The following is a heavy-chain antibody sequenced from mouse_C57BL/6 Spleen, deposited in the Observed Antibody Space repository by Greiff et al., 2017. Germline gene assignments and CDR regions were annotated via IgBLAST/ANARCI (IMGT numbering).Heavy chain of an antibody. D-gene: IGHD3-2*02. CDR1: GYTFTSYW. CDR3: ARGKSSTAQATGAMDY. J-gene: IGHJ4*01. CDR2: IDPSDSET. Sequence: QVHVKQPGAELVRPGSSVKLSCKASGYTFTSYWMHWVKQRPIQGLEWIGNIDPSDSETHYNQKFKDKATLTVDKSSSTAYMQLSSLTSEDSAVYYCARGKSSTAQATGAMDYWGQGTSVTVSS. V-gene: IGHV1-52*01.